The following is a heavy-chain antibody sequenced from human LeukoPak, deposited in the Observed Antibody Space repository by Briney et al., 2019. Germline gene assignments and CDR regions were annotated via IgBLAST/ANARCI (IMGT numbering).Heavy chain of an antibody. D-gene: IGHD6-13*01. J-gene: IGHJ6*03. CDR3: ARAIAAPNYYYYMDV. Sequence: PGGSLRLSCAASGFTFSSYAMSWVRQAPGKGLEWVSSISSSSSYIYYADSVKGRFTISRDNAKNSLYLQMNSLRAEDTAVYYCARAIAAPNYYYYMDVWGKGTTVTISS. CDR1: GFTFSSYA. V-gene: IGHV3-21*01. CDR2: ISSSSSYI.